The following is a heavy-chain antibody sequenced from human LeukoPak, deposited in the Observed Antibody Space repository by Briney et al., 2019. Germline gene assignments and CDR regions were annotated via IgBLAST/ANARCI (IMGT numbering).Heavy chain of an antibody. Sequence: SETLSLTCAVYGGSFSGYYWSWIRQPPGNGLEWIGEINHSGSTNDNPSLKSRVAISVDTSKNQFSLKLSSVTAAETAVHYCARGSFWSGTHFDYWGQGTLVTVSS. CDR1: GGSFSGYY. V-gene: IGHV4-34*01. CDR2: INHSGST. D-gene: IGHD3-3*01. CDR3: ARGSFWSGTHFDY. J-gene: IGHJ4*02.